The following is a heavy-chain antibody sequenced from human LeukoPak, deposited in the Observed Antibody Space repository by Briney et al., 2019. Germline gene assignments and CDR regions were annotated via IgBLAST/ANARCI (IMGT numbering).Heavy chain of an antibody. J-gene: IGHJ4*02. D-gene: IGHD5-24*01. Sequence: PSETLSRTCAVSGYSISSGYYWGWIRQPPGKGLEWIGGIYHSGSTYYNPSLKSRFTISVDTSKNQFSLKLSSVTAADTAVYYCASTRDGYKYRAFDYWGQGTLVTVSS. CDR1: GYSISSGYY. V-gene: IGHV4-38-2*01. CDR2: IYHSGST. CDR3: ASTRDGYKYRAFDY.